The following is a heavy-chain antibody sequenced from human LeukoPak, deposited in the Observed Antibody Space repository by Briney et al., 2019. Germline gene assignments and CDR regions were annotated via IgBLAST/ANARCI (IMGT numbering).Heavy chain of an antibody. CDR2: IKQDGSEK. Sequence: GGSLRLSCAASGFTFSNYWMSWVRQAPGKGLEWVANIKQDGSEKYYVDSVKGRFTISRDNAKNSLYVQMNSLRAEDTAVYYCAREVDGSYYFDYWGQGTLVTVSS. D-gene: IGHD1-26*01. V-gene: IGHV3-7*03. CDR1: GFTFSNYW. J-gene: IGHJ4*02. CDR3: AREVDGSYYFDY.